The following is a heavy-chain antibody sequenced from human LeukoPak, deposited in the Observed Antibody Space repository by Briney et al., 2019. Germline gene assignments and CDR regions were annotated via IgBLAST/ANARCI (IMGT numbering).Heavy chain of an antibody. CDR3: AIDRYSSGWYTFDY. CDR1: GFTFSNFG. D-gene: IGHD6-19*01. CDR2: ISSISSYI. Sequence: PGGSLRLSCAASGFTFSNFGINWVRQAPGKGLEWVSSISSISSYISYADSVKGRFTISRDNAKNSLDLQMNSLRAEDTAVYYCAIDRYSSGWYTFDYWGQGTLVTVSS. V-gene: IGHV3-21*01. J-gene: IGHJ4*02.